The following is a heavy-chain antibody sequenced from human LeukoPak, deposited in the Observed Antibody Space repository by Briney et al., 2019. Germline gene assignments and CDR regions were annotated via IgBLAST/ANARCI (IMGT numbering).Heavy chain of an antibody. D-gene: IGHD2-2*03. J-gene: IGHJ6*02. CDR3: ARTTGYCSSTSCYYYYGMDV. CDR1: GGTFSSYA. Sequence: SVKVSCKASGGTFSSYAISWVRQAPGQGLEWMGRIIPILGIANYAQKFQGRVTITADKSTSTAYMELSSLRSEDTAVYYCARTTGYCSSTSCYYYYGMDVWGQGTTVTVPS. CDR2: IIPILGIA. V-gene: IGHV1-69*04.